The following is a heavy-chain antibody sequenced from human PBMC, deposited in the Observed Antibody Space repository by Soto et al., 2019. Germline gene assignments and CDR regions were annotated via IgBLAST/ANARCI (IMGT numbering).Heavy chain of an antibody. CDR2: ISGSGGST. D-gene: IGHD1-26*01. Sequence: PGESLRLSCEASGFTFSSYAMSWLRQAPGKGLEWVSAISGSGGSTYYADSVKGRFTISRDNSKNTLYLQMNSLRAEDTAVYYCAKEPIYSGSYSWFDPWGQGTLVTVSS. CDR3: AKEPIYSGSYSWFDP. V-gene: IGHV3-23*01. J-gene: IGHJ5*02. CDR1: GFTFSSYA.